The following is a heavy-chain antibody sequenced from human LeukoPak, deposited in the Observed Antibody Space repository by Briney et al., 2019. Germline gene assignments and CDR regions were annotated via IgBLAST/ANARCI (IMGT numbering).Heavy chain of an antibody. CDR3: ARGGTMSRYYYYGMDV. CDR2: IIPIFGTA. V-gene: IGHV1-69*13. J-gene: IGHJ6*02. CDR1: GGTFSSYA. Sequence: SVKVYCKASGGTFSSYAISWVRQAPGQGLEWMGGIIPIFGTANYAQKFQGRVTITADESTSTAYMELSSLRSEDTAVYYCARGGTMSRYYYYGMDVWGQGTTVTVS. D-gene: IGHD3-22*01.